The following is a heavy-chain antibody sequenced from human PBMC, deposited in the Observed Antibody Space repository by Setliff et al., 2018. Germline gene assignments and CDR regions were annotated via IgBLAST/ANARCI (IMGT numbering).Heavy chain of an antibody. V-gene: IGHV4-39*07. CDR3: ARGRNIEARLFDS. CDR1: GDSISNSNYY. CDR2: INHLGTT. D-gene: IGHD6-6*01. Sequence: PSETLSLTCTVSGDSISNSNYYWTWIRQPPGKGLEWIGEINHLGTTNYNPSLKNRVTISIDPAKNQFSLKLPSVTAADTATYYCARGRNIEARLFDSWGQGTLVTVSS. J-gene: IGHJ5*01.